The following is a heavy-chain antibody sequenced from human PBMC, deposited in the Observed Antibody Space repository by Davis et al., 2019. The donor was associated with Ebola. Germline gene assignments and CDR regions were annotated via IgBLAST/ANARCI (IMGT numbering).Heavy chain of an antibody. Sequence: GGSLRLSCTASGFTFSNYWMNWVRQAPGKGLQWVANIKQDGSEKYYVDSVKGRFTISRDNAKNSLYLQMNSLRADDTAVYYCARDKKWHVGGLFGGYYYYGMDVWGQGTTVTVSS. CDR2: IKQDGSEK. CDR1: GFTFSNYW. V-gene: IGHV3-7*01. J-gene: IGHJ6*02. CDR3: ARDKKWHVGGLFGGYYYYGMDV. D-gene: IGHD2-15*01.